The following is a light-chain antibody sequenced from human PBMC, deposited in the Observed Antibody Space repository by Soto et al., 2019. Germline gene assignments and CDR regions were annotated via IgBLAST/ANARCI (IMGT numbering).Light chain of an antibody. CDR2: GAS. CDR3: QQYNNWPPRYT. Sequence: DIVMTQSPATLSVSPGEGATLSCRASQSVSSNLAWYQQKRGQAPRLLIYGASTRATGIPARFSGSGSGTEFTLTISNLESEDFAVYYCQQYNNWPPRYTFGQVTKLEIK. J-gene: IGKJ2*01. CDR1: QSVSSN. V-gene: IGKV3-15*01.